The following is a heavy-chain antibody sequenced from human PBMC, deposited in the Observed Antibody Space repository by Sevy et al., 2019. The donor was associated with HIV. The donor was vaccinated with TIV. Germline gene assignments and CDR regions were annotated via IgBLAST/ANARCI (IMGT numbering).Heavy chain of an antibody. CDR2: ISSSHSAT. CDR1: GLTFSDYN. J-gene: IGHJ4*03. V-gene: IGHV3-11*01. CDR3: VGRRYSSAYSRSYNFDY. D-gene: IGHD5-18*01. Sequence: GGSLRLSCAASGLTFSDYNMSWIRQAPGKGLEWISYISSSHSATQYADSVKGRFAISRDNAKNSLYLQMNSLRAEDTAVYFCVGRRYSSAYSRSYNFDYWGRGTLVTVSS.